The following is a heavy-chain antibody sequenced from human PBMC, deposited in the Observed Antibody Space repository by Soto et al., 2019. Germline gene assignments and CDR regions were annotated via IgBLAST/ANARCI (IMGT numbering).Heavy chain of an antibody. CDR3: ARGQYSFGFDP. V-gene: IGHV4-61*01. CDR2: TYYRGGA. J-gene: IGHJ5*02. CDR1: GGSVSGNVY. D-gene: IGHD5-18*01. Sequence: SETLSLTCTVSGGSVSGNVYWSWIRQPPGKGLEWIGCTYYRGGARYSPSLKGRVSISVDTSKNQFSLRLNSVTATDTAVYYCARGQYSFGFDPWGQGTLVTVSS.